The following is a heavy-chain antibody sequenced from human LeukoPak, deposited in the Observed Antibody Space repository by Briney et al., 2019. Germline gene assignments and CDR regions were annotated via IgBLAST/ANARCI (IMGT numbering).Heavy chain of an antibody. CDR1: GFTFSSYG. Sequence: GGSLRLSCAASGFTFSSYGMHWVRQAPGKGLEWVAVTSYDGSNKYYADSVKGRFTISRDNSKNTLYLQMNSLRAEDTAVYYCAKDSPSGSYSNGVDYWGQGTLVTVSS. V-gene: IGHV3-30*18. CDR2: TSYDGSNK. CDR3: AKDSPSGSYSNGVDY. D-gene: IGHD1-26*01. J-gene: IGHJ4*02.